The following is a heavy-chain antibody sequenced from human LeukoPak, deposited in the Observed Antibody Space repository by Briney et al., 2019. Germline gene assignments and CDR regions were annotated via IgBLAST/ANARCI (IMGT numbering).Heavy chain of an antibody. Sequence: ASVKVSCQASGGTFSSYAISWVRQAPGQGLEWMGGIIPIFGTANYAQKFQGRVTITADESTSTAYMELSSLRSEDTAVYYCARGLGAAGMEYFQHWGQGTLVTVSS. J-gene: IGHJ1*01. V-gene: IGHV1-69*13. CDR1: GGTFSSYA. CDR2: IIPIFGTA. D-gene: IGHD6-13*01. CDR3: ARGLGAAGMEYFQH.